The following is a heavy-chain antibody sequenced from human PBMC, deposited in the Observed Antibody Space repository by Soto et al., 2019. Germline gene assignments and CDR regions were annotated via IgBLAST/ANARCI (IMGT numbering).Heavy chain of an antibody. Sequence: QVQLEQSGPEEMKSGASVRISCKASGYSFTTYDINWVRQAPGQGPEWMGRISNKSANTNYADKFRGRVRLTRNTSTGTAYMDVSSLTSDDTAIYYCANFTTGTIHFNFWGQGTLITVSS. CDR2: ISNKSANT. J-gene: IGHJ4*02. V-gene: IGHV1-18*04. CDR3: ANFTTGTIHFNF. CDR1: GYSFTTYD. D-gene: IGHD1-1*01.